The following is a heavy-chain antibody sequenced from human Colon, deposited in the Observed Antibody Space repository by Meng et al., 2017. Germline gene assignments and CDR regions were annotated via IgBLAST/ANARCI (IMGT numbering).Heavy chain of an antibody. CDR2: IKGDGDIV. CDR1: GFTFSSYW. Sequence: VPVVGAGGALFRLGGSPRLSCVASGFTFSSYWMHWVRQVPGKGLVWVSRIKGDGDIVAYADSVKGRFTISRDTSKNTLYLQMDSLRAEDTAVYYCARDLSLGSLFDYCGQGTLVTVSS. J-gene: IGHJ4*02. V-gene: IGHV3-74*01. CDR3: ARDLSLGSLFDY. D-gene: IGHD5-12*01.